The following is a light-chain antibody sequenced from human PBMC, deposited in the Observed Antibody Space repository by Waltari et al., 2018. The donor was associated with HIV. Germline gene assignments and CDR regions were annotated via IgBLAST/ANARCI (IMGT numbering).Light chain of an antibody. J-gene: IGLJ2*01. CDR3: QSTDRSGSYII. V-gene: IGLV3-25*03. CDR2: KDS. Sequence: SYELTQPPSLSVSPGQTARITCSGDALSMQYGYWYQQKPGQAPVLGIYKDSERSSVIPERFCGSSSGTTVTLTISGAQAGDEAAYFCQSTDRSGSYIIFGGGTKLTVL. CDR1: ALSMQY.